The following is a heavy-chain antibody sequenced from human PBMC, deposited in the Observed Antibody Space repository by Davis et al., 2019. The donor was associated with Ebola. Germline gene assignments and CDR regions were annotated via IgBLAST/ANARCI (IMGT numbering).Heavy chain of an antibody. D-gene: IGHD5-12*01. CDR1: GFTFSSYS. CDR2: ISSSSSTI. J-gene: IGHJ6*02. Sequence: PGGSLRLSCAASGFTFSSYSMNWVRQAPGKGLEWVSYISSSSSTIYYADSVKGRFTISRDNAKNSLYLQMNSLRDEDTAVYYCARDWLATTGYYGMDVWGQGTTVTVSS. CDR3: ARDWLATTGYYGMDV. V-gene: IGHV3-48*02.